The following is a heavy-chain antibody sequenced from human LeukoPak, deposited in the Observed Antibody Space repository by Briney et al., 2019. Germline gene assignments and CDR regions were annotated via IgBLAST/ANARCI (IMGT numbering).Heavy chain of an antibody. CDR2: ISGSGSSI. V-gene: IGHV3-48*03. CDR1: GFTFSTYE. CDR3: AREGGFGYDDAFDT. D-gene: IGHD3-16*02. Sequence: GGSLRLSCTASGFTFSTYEMNWVRQAPGKGLEWISYISGSGSSIFYADSLQGRFTVSRDNAKNTVYLQMNSLRAEDTAVYYCAREGGFGYDDAFDTWGHGTTVTVSS. J-gene: IGHJ3*02.